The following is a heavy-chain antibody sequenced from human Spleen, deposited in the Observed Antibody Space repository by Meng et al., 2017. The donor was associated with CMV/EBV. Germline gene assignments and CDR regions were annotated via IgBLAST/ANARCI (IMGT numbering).Heavy chain of an antibody. CDR1: GYGFTEFY. CDR3: AREVLDDFWSGYYPGMDV. CDR2: IIPILGIA. V-gene: IGHV1-18*04. J-gene: IGHJ6*02. Sequence: ASVKVSCKASGYGFTEFYIHWVRQAPGQGLEWMGRIIPILGIANYAQKFQGRVTMTTDTSTSTAYMELRSLRSDDTAVYYCAREVLDDFWSGYYPGMDVWGQGTTVTVSS. D-gene: IGHD3-3*01.